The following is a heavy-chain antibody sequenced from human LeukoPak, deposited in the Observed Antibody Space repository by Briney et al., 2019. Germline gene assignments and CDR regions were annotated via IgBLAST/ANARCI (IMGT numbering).Heavy chain of an antibody. CDR1: GFTFRSYV. V-gene: IGHV3-23*01. D-gene: IGHD3-10*01. Sequence: GGSLRLSCAASGFTFRSYVMSWVRQAPGKGLEWVSTISGSSVTTYYADSVKGRFTISRDNSKTTLYLQMNSLRAEDTAVYYCPKLDSYGNYWGQGTLVTVSS. CDR2: ISGSSVTT. CDR3: PKLDSYGNY. J-gene: IGHJ4*02.